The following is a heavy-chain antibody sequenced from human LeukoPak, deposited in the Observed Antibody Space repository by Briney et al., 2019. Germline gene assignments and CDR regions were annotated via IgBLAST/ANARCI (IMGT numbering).Heavy chain of an antibody. Sequence: GRSLRLSCAASGFTFSSYGMHWVRQAPGKGLEWVAVISYDGSNKYYADSVKGRFTISRDNSKNTLYLQMNSLRAEDTAVYYCARDGYCSGGTCHTSGYWGQGTLVTVSS. CDR2: ISYDGSNK. J-gene: IGHJ4*02. CDR1: GFTFSSYG. CDR3: ARDGYCSGGTCHTSGY. D-gene: IGHD2-15*01. V-gene: IGHV3-30*03.